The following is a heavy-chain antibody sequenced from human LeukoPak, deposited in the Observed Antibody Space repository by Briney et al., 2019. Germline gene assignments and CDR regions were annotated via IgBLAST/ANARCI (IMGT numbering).Heavy chain of an antibody. CDR3: ASRDYYYYMDV. CDR2: IYSGGST. CDR1: GFTFVSYA. V-gene: IGHV3-66*02. J-gene: IGHJ6*03. D-gene: IGHD2-21*01. Sequence: GGSLRLSCAASGFTFVSYAMTWVRQAPGKGLEWVSVIYSGGSTYYADSVKGRFTISRDNSKNTLYLQMNSLRAEDTAVYYCASRDYYYYMDVWGKGTTVTVSS.